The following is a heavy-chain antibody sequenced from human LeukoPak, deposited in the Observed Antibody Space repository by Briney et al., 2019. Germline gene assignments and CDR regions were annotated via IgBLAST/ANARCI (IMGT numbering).Heavy chain of an antibody. V-gene: IGHV3-48*04. J-gene: IGHJ4*02. CDR3: ARDIGGSYTAIDY. CDR1: GFTFSSYS. CDR2: ITSSGSII. D-gene: IGHD1-26*01. Sequence: GGSLGLSWAASGFTFSSYSMNWVRQAPGKGLEWLSFITSSGSIIYYADSVKGRFTISRDNAKNSLYLQMNSLRAEDTAVYYCARDIGGSYTAIDYWGQGTLVTVSS.